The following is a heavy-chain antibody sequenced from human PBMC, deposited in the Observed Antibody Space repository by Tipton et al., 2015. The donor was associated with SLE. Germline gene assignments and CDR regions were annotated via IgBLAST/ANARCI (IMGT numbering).Heavy chain of an antibody. CDR1: GGSISSHY. V-gene: IGHV4-59*11. CDR2: IYSGGST. J-gene: IGHJ3*02. Sequence: TLSLTCAVSGGSISSHYWCWIRQFPGSGLAWIGYIYSGGSTNYNPSLKSRVTISVDTSKNQFSLNLTAVTAADTAGYDWARVWDYGDAFDIWGQGTMVTVSS. D-gene: IGHD4-17*01. CDR3: ARVWDYGDAFDI.